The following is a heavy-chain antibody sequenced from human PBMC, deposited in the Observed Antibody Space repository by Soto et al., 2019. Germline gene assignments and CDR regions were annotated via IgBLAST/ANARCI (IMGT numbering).Heavy chain of an antibody. J-gene: IGHJ6*02. CDR1: CGSFIGYY. Sequence: SETLSLTCAVYCGSFIGYYWSWILQPPGKGLEWIGEINHSGSTNYNPSLKSRVTISVDTSKNQFSLKLSSVTAADTAVYYCARGSWIQLWFNYYYGMDVWGQGTTVTVSS. CDR3: ARGSWIQLWFNYYYGMDV. CDR2: INHSGST. V-gene: IGHV4-34*01. D-gene: IGHD5-18*01.